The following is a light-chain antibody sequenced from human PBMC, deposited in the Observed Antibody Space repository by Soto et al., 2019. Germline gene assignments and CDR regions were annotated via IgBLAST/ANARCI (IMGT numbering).Light chain of an antibody. CDR1: QDISNY. CDR3: QQYNNVPYT. CDR2: DAS. V-gene: IGKV1-33*01. J-gene: IGKJ2*01. Sequence: DIQMTQSPSSLSASVGDRVTITCQASQDISNYLNWYQQKSGKAPNLLIYDASDLEPGVPSRLSGSGYGTNFSFTISSLQPEDIGTYYCQQYNNVPYTFGQGTKLEIK.